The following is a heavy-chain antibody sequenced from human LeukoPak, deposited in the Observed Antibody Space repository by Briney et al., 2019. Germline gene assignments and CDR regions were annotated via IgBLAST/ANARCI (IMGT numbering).Heavy chain of an antibody. J-gene: IGHJ4*02. V-gene: IGHV3-30*03. CDR1: GFTFSSYG. Sequence: GGTLRLSCSASGFTFSSYGMHWVRQAPGKGLEWVAVISYDGSNKYYADSVKGRFTISRDDAQKSLYLQMNSLRAEDTAVYYCARAPQCEYWGQGTLVTVSS. D-gene: IGHD6-19*01. CDR3: ARAPQCEY. CDR2: ISYDGSNK.